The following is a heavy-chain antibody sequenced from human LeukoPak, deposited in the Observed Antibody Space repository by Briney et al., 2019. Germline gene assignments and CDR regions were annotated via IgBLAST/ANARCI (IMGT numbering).Heavy chain of an antibody. V-gene: IGHV1-69*13. CDR1: GYTFTSYG. CDR3: AREEGDDFWSGYYSYWFDP. D-gene: IGHD3-3*01. J-gene: IGHJ5*02. Sequence: SVKVSCKASGYTFTSYGISWVRQAPGQGLEWMGGIIPIFGTANYAQKFQGRVTITADESTSTAYMELSSLRSEDTAVYYCAREEGDDFWSGYYSYWFDPWGQGTLVTVSS. CDR2: IIPIFGTA.